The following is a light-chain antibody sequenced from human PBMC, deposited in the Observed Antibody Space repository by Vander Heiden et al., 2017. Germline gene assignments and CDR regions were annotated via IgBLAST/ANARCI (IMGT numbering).Light chain of an antibody. J-gene: IGLJ2*01. V-gene: IGLV1-44*01. CDR2: SNN. Sequence: QSVLTQPPSASGTPGQRVTISCSGSSSNIGSNTVTWYQQLPGTAPKLLTYSNNQRPSGVPDRFSGSKSGTSASLAISGLQAEEEADYYCAAWDDSLNGVVFGGGTKLTVL. CDR1: SSNIGSNT. CDR3: AAWDDSLNGVV.